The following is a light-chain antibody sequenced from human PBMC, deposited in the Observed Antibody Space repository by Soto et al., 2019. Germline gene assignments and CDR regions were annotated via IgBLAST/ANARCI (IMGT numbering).Light chain of an antibody. Sequence: EIVLTQSPGTLSLSPGERATLSCRASQSVSSNYLAWYQQKPGQAPSLLIYGASSRATGTPDRFSGSGSGTDFTLTIGRLEPEDFAVYYCQQYNNWPPWTFGQGTKVDIK. V-gene: IGKV3-20*01. CDR1: QSVSSNY. CDR3: QQYNNWPPWT. CDR2: GAS. J-gene: IGKJ1*01.